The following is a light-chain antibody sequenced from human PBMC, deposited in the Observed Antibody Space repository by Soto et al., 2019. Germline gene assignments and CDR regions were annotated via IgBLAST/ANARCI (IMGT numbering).Light chain of an antibody. CDR3: CSYAGNSLV. Sequence: QSVLTQPRSVSGSPGQSVTISCTGTSSDVGGYDYVSWHQQHPGKAPKVMIYDVTKRPSGVPDRFSGSKSGNTASLTISGLQAEDEADYYCCSYAGNSLVFGTGTKVTVL. J-gene: IGLJ1*01. V-gene: IGLV2-11*01. CDR2: DVT. CDR1: SSDVGGYDY.